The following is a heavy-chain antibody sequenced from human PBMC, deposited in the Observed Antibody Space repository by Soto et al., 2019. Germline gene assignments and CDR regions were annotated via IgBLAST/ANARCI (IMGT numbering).Heavy chain of an antibody. D-gene: IGHD6-13*01. CDR2: ISSSGSTI. J-gene: IGHJ5*02. V-gene: IGHV3-11*01. Sequence: VGSLRLSCAASGFTFSDYYMSWIRQAPGKGLEWVSYISSSGSTIYYADSVKGRFTISRDNAKNSLYLQMNSLRAEDTAVYYCARAHSSSWYWFDPWGQGTLVTVSS. CDR3: ARAHSSSWYWFDP. CDR1: GFTFSDYY.